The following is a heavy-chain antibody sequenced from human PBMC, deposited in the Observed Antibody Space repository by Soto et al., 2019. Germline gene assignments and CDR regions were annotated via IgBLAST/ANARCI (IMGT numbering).Heavy chain of an antibody. Sequence: PGGSLRLPCAASGFTFSSSVMSWVRQAPGKGLEWVSVIHGGGNSAYYADSVKGRFTISRDNSKNTLYLQMSSLRGEDTAVYYFVKDSGPVTTWRHCGYWSQGSRVSVSS. D-gene: IGHD1-26*01. CDR3: VKDSGPVTTWRHCGY. J-gene: IGHJ4*02. V-gene: IGHV3-23*01. CDR1: GFTFSSSV. CDR2: IHGGGNSA.